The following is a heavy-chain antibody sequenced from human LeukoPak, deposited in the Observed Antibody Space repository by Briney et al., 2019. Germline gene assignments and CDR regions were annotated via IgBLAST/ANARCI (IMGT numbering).Heavy chain of an antibody. D-gene: IGHD5-18*01. CDR3: ARIQLWQDY. CDR1: GGSFSGYY. Sequence: SETLSLTCAVYGGSFSGYYWSWIRQPPGKGLEWIGEINHSGSTYYNPSLKSRVTISVDTSKNQFSLKLSSVTAADTAVYYCARIQLWQDYWGQGTLVTVSS. J-gene: IGHJ4*02. CDR2: INHSGST. V-gene: IGHV4-34*01.